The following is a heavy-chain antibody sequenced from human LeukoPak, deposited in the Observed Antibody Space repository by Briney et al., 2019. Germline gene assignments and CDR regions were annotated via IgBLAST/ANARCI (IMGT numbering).Heavy chain of an antibody. J-gene: IGHJ4*02. CDR3: ARDSRLLWFGEPLG. Sequence: PSETLSLTCTVSGGSISSSSYYWGWIRQPPGKGLEWIGNIYYSGSTYYNPSLKSRVTISLDTSKNQFSPKLSSVTAADTAVYYCARDSRLLWFGEPLGWGQGTLVTVSS. D-gene: IGHD3-10*01. CDR1: GGSISSSSYY. CDR2: IYYSGST. V-gene: IGHV4-39*07.